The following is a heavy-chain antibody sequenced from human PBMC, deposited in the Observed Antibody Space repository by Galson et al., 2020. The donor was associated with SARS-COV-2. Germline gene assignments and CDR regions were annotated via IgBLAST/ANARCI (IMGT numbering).Heavy chain of an antibody. CDR1: AGSISSGGSY. Sequence: SETLSLTCTVSAGSISSGGSYWSWIRQHPGKGLEWIGYIYYSGSTYYNPSLKSRVTISVDTSKNQFSLKLSSVTAADTAVYYCAMTYYDILTGSGWFDPWGQGTLVTVSS. J-gene: IGHJ5*02. V-gene: IGHV4-31*03. D-gene: IGHD3-9*01. CDR2: IYYSGST. CDR3: AMTYYDILTGSGWFDP.